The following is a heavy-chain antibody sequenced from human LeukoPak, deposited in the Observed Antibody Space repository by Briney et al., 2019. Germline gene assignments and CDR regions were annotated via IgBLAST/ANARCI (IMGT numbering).Heavy chain of an antibody. CDR2: IKQDGSEK. J-gene: IGHJ4*02. CDR3: ARTPLHYDSSGFHDY. CDR1: GFTFSSYW. Sequence: GGSLRLSCAASGFTFSSYWMNWARQAPGKGLEWVANIKQDGSEKYYVDSVKGRFTISRDNAKNSLYLQMNSLRAEDTAVYYCARTPLHYDSSGFHDYWGQGTLVTVSS. V-gene: IGHV3-7*03. D-gene: IGHD3-22*01.